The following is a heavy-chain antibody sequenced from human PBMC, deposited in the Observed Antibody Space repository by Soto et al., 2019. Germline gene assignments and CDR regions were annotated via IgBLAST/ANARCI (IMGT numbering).Heavy chain of an antibody. CDR1: GASLSYNDW. CDR3: AREGALLYGGNPDYYATLDV. Sequence: SETLSLTCTVSGASLSYNDWWTWVRQPPQKGLDWIGEIHQSGFTNYSPSLKGRVIISLDKSKNQFSLSLTSVTAADTAVYYCAREGALLYGGNPDYYATLDVWGQGTTVTVSS. V-gene: IGHV4-4*02. J-gene: IGHJ6*02. D-gene: IGHD2-15*01. CDR2: IHQSGFT.